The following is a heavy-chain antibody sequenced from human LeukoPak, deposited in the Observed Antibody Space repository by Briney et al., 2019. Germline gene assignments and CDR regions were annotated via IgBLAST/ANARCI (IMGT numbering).Heavy chain of an antibody. CDR2: IRFDESDK. CDR3: ARVGRGYCSGGSCYLIYYYYYMDV. D-gene: IGHD2-15*01. V-gene: IGHV3-30*02. Sequence: PGGSLRLSCAASGFTFTSYGMHWVRQAPGKGLEWVAHIRFDESDKYYADSVKGRFTISRDTSRNTVYLQMNSLRAEDTAVYYCARVGRGYCSGGSCYLIYYYYYMDVWGKGTTVTISS. J-gene: IGHJ6*03. CDR1: GFTFTSYG.